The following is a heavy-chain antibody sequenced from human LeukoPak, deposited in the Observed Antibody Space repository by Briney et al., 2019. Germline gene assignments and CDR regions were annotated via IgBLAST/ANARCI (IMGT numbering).Heavy chain of an antibody. CDR3: ARGPNLKGIDY. J-gene: IGHJ4*02. V-gene: IGHV4-34*01. D-gene: IGHD5-24*01. CDR1: GGSFSGYY. Sequence: PSETLSLTCAVYGGSFSGYYWSWIRQPPGKGLEWIGEINHSGSTNYNPSLKSRVTISVDTSENQFSLKLSSVTAADTAVYYCARGPNLKGIDYWGQGTLVTVSS. CDR2: INHSGST.